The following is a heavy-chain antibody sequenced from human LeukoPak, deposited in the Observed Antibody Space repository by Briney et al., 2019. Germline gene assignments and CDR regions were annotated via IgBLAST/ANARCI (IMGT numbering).Heavy chain of an antibody. J-gene: IGHJ5*02. D-gene: IGHD6-13*01. CDR2: IYYSGST. Sequence: SETLSLTCTVSGDSISSYYWSWIRQPPGKGLAWVGYIYYSGSTNYNPSLKSRVTISVDTSKNQFSLKLSSVTAADTAVYYCARVGQGSSWYSWFDPWGQGTLVTVSS. CDR3: ARVGQGSSWYSWFDP. V-gene: IGHV4-59*01. CDR1: GDSISSYY.